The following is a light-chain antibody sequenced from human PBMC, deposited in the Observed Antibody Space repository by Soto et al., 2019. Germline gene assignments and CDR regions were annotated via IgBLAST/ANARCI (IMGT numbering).Light chain of an antibody. CDR3: HQYNTWPPRFT. V-gene: IGKV3-15*01. CDR1: QSVTTK. Sequence: EIVLTQSPAILSLSPGETATLSCMASQSVTTKLAWYQQRPGQTPRLLIYNASTRATAVPARFSGGGSVTEFSLTISSLQSDDFGVYYCHQYNTWPPRFTFGPGTKVDI. CDR2: NAS. J-gene: IGKJ3*01.